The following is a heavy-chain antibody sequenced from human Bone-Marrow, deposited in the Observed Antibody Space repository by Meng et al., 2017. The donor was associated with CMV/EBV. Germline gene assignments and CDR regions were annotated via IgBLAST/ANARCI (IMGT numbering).Heavy chain of an antibody. D-gene: IGHD6-13*01. V-gene: IGHV1-46*01. J-gene: IGHJ5*02. CDR1: GYTFTSYY. CDR2: INPSGGST. CDR3: ARDRLSIGWFARNWFDH. Sequence: ASVKVSCKASGYTFTSYYMHWVRQTPGQGLEWMGIINPSGGSTSYAQKSQGRVTMTRDTSTSTVYMELSSLSSEDTAVYYCARDRLSIGWFARNWFDHWGQGTLVTVSS.